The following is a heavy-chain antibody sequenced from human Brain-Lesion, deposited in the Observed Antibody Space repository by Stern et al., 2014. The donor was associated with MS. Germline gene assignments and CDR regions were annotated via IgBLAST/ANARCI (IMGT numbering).Heavy chain of an antibody. CDR3: TILSGPYDH. Sequence: EVQLEESGGGLVQPGGSLRLSCAASGFTFSNSWMHWVRPAPGKGLVWVSRINRDGSTTTYADSVKGRFTISRDNAKNTLYLQMSSLRAEDTAVYYCTILSGPYDHWGQGTLVTVSS. V-gene: IGHV3-74*02. CDR2: INRDGSTT. J-gene: IGHJ4*02. CDR1: GFTFSNSW. D-gene: IGHD3-10*01.